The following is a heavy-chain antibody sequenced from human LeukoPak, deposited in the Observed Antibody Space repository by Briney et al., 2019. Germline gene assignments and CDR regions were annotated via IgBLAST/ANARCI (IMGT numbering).Heavy chain of an antibody. D-gene: IGHD6-6*01. CDR2: ISSSSSTI. J-gene: IGHJ4*02. Sequence: GGSLRLSCAASGFTFSSYSMNWVRQAPGKGLGWVSYISSSSSTIYYADSVKGRFTISRDNAKNSLYLQMNSLRAEDTAVYYCARDLTSSSSRGAYWGQGTLVTVSS. V-gene: IGHV3-48*01. CDR1: GFTFSSYS. CDR3: ARDLTSSSSRGAY.